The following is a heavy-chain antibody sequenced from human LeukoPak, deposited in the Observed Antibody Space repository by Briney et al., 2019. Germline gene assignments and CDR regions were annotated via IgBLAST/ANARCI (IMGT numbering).Heavy chain of an antibody. V-gene: IGHV3-7*03. Sequence: PGGSLRLSCTASGFIFSSYWMSWVRQAPGKGLEWVANIKYDGSGKCYVDSVKGRFTISRDNAKNSLFLQMNSLRAEDTAVYYCAREPPRERWFDTWGQGSLVTVYS. CDR3: AREPPRERWFDT. CDR1: GFIFSSYW. D-gene: IGHD1-1*01. J-gene: IGHJ5*02. CDR2: IKYDGSGK.